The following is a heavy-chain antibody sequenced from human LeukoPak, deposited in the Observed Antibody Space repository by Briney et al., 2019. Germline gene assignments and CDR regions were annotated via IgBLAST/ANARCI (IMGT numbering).Heavy chain of an antibody. Sequence: GGSLRLSCAASGFTFSNYAMQWVRQAPGKGLEWVAVISYDGINKYYADSVKGRFTISRDNSKNTLYMQMNSLRAEDTAVYYCAKSWGRSSGWYWAFDIWGQGTMVTVSS. CDR1: GFTFSNYA. J-gene: IGHJ3*02. D-gene: IGHD6-19*01. CDR3: AKSWGRSSGWYWAFDI. V-gene: IGHV3-30-3*02. CDR2: ISYDGINK.